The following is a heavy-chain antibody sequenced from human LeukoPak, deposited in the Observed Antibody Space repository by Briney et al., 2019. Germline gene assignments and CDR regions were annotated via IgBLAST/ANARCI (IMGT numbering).Heavy chain of an antibody. Sequence: SETLSLTCAVYGGSFSGYYWSWIRQPPGKGLEWIGEINHSGSTNYNPSLKSRVTISVDTSKNQFSLKLSSVTAADTAVYYCARGRIQLWSGNYYYGMDVWGKGTTVSVSS. CDR2: INHSGST. D-gene: IGHD5-18*01. V-gene: IGHV4-34*01. CDR1: GGSFSGYY. CDR3: ARGRIQLWSGNYYYGMDV. J-gene: IGHJ6*04.